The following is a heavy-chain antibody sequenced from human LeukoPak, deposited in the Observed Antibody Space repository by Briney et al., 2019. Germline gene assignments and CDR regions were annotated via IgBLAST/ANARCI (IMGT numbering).Heavy chain of an antibody. V-gene: IGHV4-61*05. CDR2: IYYSGST. CDR1: GGSISSSSYY. J-gene: IGHJ5*02. D-gene: IGHD5-18*01. Sequence: SETLSLTCTVSGGSISSSSYYWGWIRQPPGKGLEWIGYIYYSGSTNYNPSLKSRVTISVDTSKNQFSLKLSSVTAADTAVYYCARVPDTTSNWFDPWGQGTLVTVSS. CDR3: ARVPDTTSNWFDP.